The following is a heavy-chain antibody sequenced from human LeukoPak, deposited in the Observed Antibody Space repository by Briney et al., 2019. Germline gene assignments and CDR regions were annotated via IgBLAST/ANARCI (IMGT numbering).Heavy chain of an antibody. Sequence: SGTLSLTCSVSGGSIISYYWSWMRQPPGKGVEWIGYVYYTGSTNYNPSLKSRVTISVDTSKNQFSLKLSSVSAADTALYYCARHGEIYYGSGNYGWFDPWGQGTLVTVSS. J-gene: IGHJ5*02. CDR1: GGSIISYY. CDR3: ARHGEIYYGSGNYGWFDP. D-gene: IGHD3-10*01. CDR2: VYYTGST. V-gene: IGHV4-59*08.